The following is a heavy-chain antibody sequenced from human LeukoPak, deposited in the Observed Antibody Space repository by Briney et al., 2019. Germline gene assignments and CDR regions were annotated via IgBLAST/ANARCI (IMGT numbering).Heavy chain of an antibody. V-gene: IGHV1-18*01. J-gene: IGHJ4*02. CDR1: GYTFTSYG. CDR2: SSGYNGNT. D-gene: IGHD3-10*01. Sequence: GASVKVSCKASGYTFTSYGISWVRQAPGQGLEWMGWSSGYNGNTNYAQKFQGRVTMTIDKSTTTAYMEVRSLRSDDTAVYYCGRFFVRDGSFVDYWGQGTLVTVSS. CDR3: GRFFVRDGSFVDY.